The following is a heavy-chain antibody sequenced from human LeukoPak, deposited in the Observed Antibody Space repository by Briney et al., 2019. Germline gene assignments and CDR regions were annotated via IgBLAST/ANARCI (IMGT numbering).Heavy chain of an antibody. D-gene: IGHD3-9*01. Sequence: PGGSLRLSCAASRFSFSIYAMHWVRQAPGKGPEWVSIISYDGSNKYYADSVKGRFTVSRDNSKNTLYLQMNSLRAEDTAVYYCAKDFDILTGPAFDPWGQGTLVTVSS. V-gene: IGHV3-30*04. CDR2: ISYDGSNK. CDR1: RFSFSIYA. J-gene: IGHJ5*02. CDR3: AKDFDILTGPAFDP.